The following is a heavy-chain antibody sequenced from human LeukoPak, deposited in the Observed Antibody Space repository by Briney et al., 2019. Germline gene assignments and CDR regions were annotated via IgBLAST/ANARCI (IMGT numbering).Heavy chain of an antibody. J-gene: IGHJ4*02. Sequence: ASVKVSCKASGYTFTSYYMHWVRQAPGQGLEWMGWINPNSGGTNYAQKFQGRVTMTRDTSISTAYMELSRLRSDDTAVYYCARDHYDSSGAVYFDYWGQGTLVTVSS. CDR1: GYTFTSYY. CDR2: INPNSGGT. CDR3: ARDHYDSSGAVYFDY. V-gene: IGHV1-2*02. D-gene: IGHD3-22*01.